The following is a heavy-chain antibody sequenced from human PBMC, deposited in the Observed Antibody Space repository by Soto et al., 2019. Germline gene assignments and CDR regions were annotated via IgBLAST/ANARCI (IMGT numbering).Heavy chain of an antibody. CDR2: IGIGSSTK. V-gene: IGHV3-48*01. CDR3: ARDQLYYNDISGRPLNAFDV. Sequence: GGSLRLSCAASGFTFRNYGMNWVRQAPGKGLEWVSYIGIGSSTKYHADSVKGRFTISRDNAKNSLYLQMNSLRAEDTAVYYYARDQLYYNDISGRPLNAFDVWGQGTMVTVSS. D-gene: IGHD3-22*01. J-gene: IGHJ3*01. CDR1: GFTFRNYG.